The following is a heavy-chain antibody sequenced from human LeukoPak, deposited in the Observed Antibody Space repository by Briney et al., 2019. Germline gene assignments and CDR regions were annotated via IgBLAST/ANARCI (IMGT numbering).Heavy chain of an antibody. CDR2: INAGNGNK. V-gene: IGHV1-3*01. CDR3: ARDHDVLTGYYQNSFDF. J-gene: IGHJ3*01. CDR1: GYTFINYA. Sequence: ASVKVSCKASGYTFINYAVHWVRQAPGQGLEWMGWINAGNGNKKYSQKLQDRVTIIRDNAASTAYMELSSLGSEDSAVYYCARDHDVLTGYYQNSFDFWGQGTLVTVSS. D-gene: IGHD3-9*01.